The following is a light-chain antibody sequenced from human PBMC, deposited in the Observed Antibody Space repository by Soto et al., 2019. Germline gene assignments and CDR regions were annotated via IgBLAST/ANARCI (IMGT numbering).Light chain of an antibody. V-gene: IGKV1-5*01. Sequence: DIQMTQSPSTLSASVGDRVTITCRASQIIDTWLAWYQQKPGKAPKLLIHDISSLESGVPSRFSGSGSGTDFTLAISDLQPDDLATYYCQQYHRFPLSFGGGTKVEI. CDR3: QQYHRFPLS. CDR2: DIS. J-gene: IGKJ4*01. CDR1: QIIDTW.